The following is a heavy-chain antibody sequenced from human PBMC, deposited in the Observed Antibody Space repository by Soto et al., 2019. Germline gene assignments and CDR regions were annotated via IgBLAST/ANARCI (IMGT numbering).Heavy chain of an antibody. Sequence: GGSLRLSCAASGFTVSSNYMSWVRQAPGKGLEWVSVIYSGGSTYYADSVKGRFTISRDNSKNTLYLQMNSLRAEDTAVYYCARSAYWDAFDIWGQGTMVTVSS. V-gene: IGHV3-53*01. J-gene: IGHJ3*02. CDR2: IYSGGST. D-gene: IGHD2-15*01. CDR1: GFTVSSNY. CDR3: ARSAYWDAFDI.